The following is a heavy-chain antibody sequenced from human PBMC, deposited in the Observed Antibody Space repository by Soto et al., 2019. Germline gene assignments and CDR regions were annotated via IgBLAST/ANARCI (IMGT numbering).Heavy chain of an antibody. V-gene: IGHV1-46*01. J-gene: IGHJ4*02. CDR3: VRELDGYGRFDY. Sequence: ASVKVSCKSSGHTFTSYYMHWVRQAPGQGLEWMGIIYPSGTVTKYAQEFQGRVTMTRDTSTSTVYMELSSLRGEDTAVYFCVRELDGYGRFDYWGLGTPVTVSS. CDR2: IYPSGTVT. CDR1: GHTFTSYY. D-gene: IGHD1-1*01.